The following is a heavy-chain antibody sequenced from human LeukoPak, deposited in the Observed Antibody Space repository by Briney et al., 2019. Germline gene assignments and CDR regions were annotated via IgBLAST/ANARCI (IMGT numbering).Heavy chain of an antibody. J-gene: IGHJ3*02. Sequence: SVKVSCKASGGTFSSYAISWVRQAPGQGLEWMGGIIPIFGTANYAQKFQGRVTITTDESTSTAYMELSSLRSEDAAVYYCARDRSFSSPDAFDIWGQGTMVTVSS. D-gene: IGHD6-6*01. CDR3: ARDRSFSSPDAFDI. CDR1: GGTFSSYA. V-gene: IGHV1-69*05. CDR2: IIPIFGTA.